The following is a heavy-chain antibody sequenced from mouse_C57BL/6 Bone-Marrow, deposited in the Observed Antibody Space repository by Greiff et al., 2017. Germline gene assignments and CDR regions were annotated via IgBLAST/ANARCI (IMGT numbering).Heavy chain of an antibody. V-gene: IGHV1-19*01. CDR3: ATDSTLFAY. Sequence: VQLQQSGPVLVKPGASVKMSCKASGYTFTDYYMNWVKQSHGKSLEWIGVINPYNGGTSYNQKFKGKATLTVDKSSSTAYMELNSLTSEDSAVYYCATDSTLFAYWGQGTLVTVSA. J-gene: IGHJ3*01. D-gene: IGHD2-5*01. CDR2: INPYNGGT. CDR1: GYTFTDYY.